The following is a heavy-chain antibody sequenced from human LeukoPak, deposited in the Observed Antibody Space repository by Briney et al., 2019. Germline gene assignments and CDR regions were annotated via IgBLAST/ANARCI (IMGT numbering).Heavy chain of an antibody. J-gene: IGHJ4*02. Sequence: GGSLRLSCVASGFTFSSYAMSWVRQAPGKGLEWVSGISGSGGSTYYADSVKGRFTISRDNYKNTLFLQMNSLRAEDTAVYYCAKETYSSGWYPYFDCWGQGALVTVSS. CDR1: GFTFSSYA. CDR2: ISGSGGST. V-gene: IGHV3-23*01. D-gene: IGHD6-19*01. CDR3: AKETYSSGWYPYFDC.